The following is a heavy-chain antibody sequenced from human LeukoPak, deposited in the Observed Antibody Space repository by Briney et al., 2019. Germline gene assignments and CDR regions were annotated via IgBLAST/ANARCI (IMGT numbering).Heavy chain of an antibody. J-gene: IGHJ4*02. Sequence: GASVKVSCKASGGTFSSYAISWVRQAPGQGLEWMGGIIPIFGTANYAQKFQGRVTIIADESTSTAYMELSSLRSEDTAVYYCASTASVQPSFFDYWGQGTLVTVSS. CDR1: GGTFSSYA. CDR3: ASTASVQPSFFDY. V-gene: IGHV1-69*01. D-gene: IGHD3-16*02. CDR2: IIPIFGTA.